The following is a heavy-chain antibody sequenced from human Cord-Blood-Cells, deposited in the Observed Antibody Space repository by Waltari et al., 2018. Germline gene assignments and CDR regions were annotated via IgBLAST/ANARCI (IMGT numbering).Heavy chain of an antibody. D-gene: IGHD2-2*02. CDR2: IYYSGST. V-gene: IGHV4-59*01. J-gene: IGHJ1*01. Sequence: QVQLQESGPGLVKPSETLSLTCTVSGGSISSYYWSWIRQPPGKGLGWIGYIYYSGSTNYNPSLKSRVTISVDTSKNQFSLKLSSVTAADTAVYYCARGRYCSSTSCYKGYFQHWGQGTLVTVSS. CDR1: GGSISSYY. CDR3: ARGRYCSSTSCYKGYFQH.